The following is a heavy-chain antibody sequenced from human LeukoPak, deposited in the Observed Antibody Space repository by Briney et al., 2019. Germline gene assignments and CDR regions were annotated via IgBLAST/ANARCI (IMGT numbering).Heavy chain of an antibody. J-gene: IGHJ4*02. CDR1: GGSFSVYY. Sequence: PSETPSLTCAVYGGSFSVYYCSWIRQPPGKGLEWIGEINHSGSTNYNPSLKSRVTISVDTSKNQFSLKLSSVTAADTAVYYCARGRFNVVVPAAIRRYFDYWGQGTLVTVSS. D-gene: IGHD2-2*02. CDR3: ARGRFNVVVPAAIRRYFDY. V-gene: IGHV4-34*01. CDR2: INHSGST.